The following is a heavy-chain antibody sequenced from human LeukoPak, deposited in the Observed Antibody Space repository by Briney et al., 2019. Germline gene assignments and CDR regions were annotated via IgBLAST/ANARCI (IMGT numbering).Heavy chain of an antibody. V-gene: IGHV1-18*01. CDR3: ARSRAVAGTSYFDY. CDR2: ISAYNGNT. Sequence: GASVKVSCKASGYTFTSNGISWVRQAPAQGIEWMGWISAYNGNTNYAQKPQGRVTMTTDTSPSTAYMDLSSLRSDDSAVYYCARSRAVAGTSYFDYWGQGTLVTVSS. CDR1: GYTFTSNG. D-gene: IGHD6-19*01. J-gene: IGHJ4*02.